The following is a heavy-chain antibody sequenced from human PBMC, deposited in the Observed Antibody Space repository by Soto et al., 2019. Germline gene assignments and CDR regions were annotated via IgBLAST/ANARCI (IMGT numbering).Heavy chain of an antibody. J-gene: IGHJ6*04. CDR2: ISSSGSTI. D-gene: IGHD3-3*01. CDR3: ARDRCLRFLESFPRGMDV. Sequence: EVQLVESGGGLVQPGGSLRLSCAASGFTFSSYEMNWVRQAPGKGLEWVSYISSSGSTIYYADSVKGRFTISRDNAKNSVYLQMNSLRAEDTAVYYCARDRCLRFLESFPRGMDVWGKGTTVTVSS. V-gene: IGHV3-48*03. CDR1: GFTFSSYE.